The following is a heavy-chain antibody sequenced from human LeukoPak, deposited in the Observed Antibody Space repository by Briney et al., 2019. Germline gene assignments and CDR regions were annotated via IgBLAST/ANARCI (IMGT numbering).Heavy chain of an antibody. CDR2: INSDGSST. V-gene: IGHV3-74*01. Sequence: GGSLRLSCAASGFTFSSYWMHWVRQAPGKGLVWVSRINSDGSSTSYADSVKGRFTISRDNAKNTLYLQMNSLRAEDTAVYYCARARAKLPVSPFPNRDDAFDIWGQGTMVTVSS. CDR1: GFTFSSYW. J-gene: IGHJ3*02. CDR3: ARARAKLPVSPFPNRDDAFDI. D-gene: IGHD5/OR15-5a*01.